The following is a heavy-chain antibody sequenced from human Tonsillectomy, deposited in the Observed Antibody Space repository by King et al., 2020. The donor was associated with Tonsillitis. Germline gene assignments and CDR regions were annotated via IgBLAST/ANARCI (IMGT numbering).Heavy chain of an antibody. V-gene: IGHV1-69*01. CDR3: ARVHIHSGYYHDAFDI. CDR2: IIPIFGTA. D-gene: IGHD3-22*01. J-gene: IGHJ3*02. CDR1: GGTFSSYA. Sequence: QLVQSGAEVKKPGSSVKVSCKASGGTFSSYAISWVRQAPGQGLEWMGGIIPIFGTANYAQKFQGRVTITADESTSTAYMELSSQRSEDTAVYYCARVHIHSGYYHDAFDIWGQGTMVTVSS.